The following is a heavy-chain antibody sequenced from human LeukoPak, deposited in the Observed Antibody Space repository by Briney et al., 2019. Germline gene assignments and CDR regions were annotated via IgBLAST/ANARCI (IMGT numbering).Heavy chain of an antibody. V-gene: IGHV1-2*02. J-gene: IGHJ4*02. CDR2: INPNSGGT. Sequence: GASVKVSCKASGYTFTGYYMHWVRQAPGQGLEWMGWINPNSGGTNYAQKFQGRVTMTRDTSISTAYMELSRLRSDDTAVYYCARAPHSDCSSTSCRPSRGQGTLVTVSS. D-gene: IGHD2-2*01. CDR3: ARAPHSDCSSTSCRPS. CDR1: GYTFTGYY.